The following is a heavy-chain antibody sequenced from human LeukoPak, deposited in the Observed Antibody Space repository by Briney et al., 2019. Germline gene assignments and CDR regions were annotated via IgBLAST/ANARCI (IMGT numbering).Heavy chain of an antibody. D-gene: IGHD3-10*01. Sequence: SETLSLTCTVSGGSISSYYWSWIRQPPGKGLEWIGYIYYSGSTNYNPSLKSRVTISVDTSKNQFSLKLSSVTAADTAVYYCARDEWAAGELLWFGELLTDAFDIWGQGTMVTVSS. J-gene: IGHJ3*02. CDR1: GGSISSYY. CDR3: ARDEWAAGELLWFGELLTDAFDI. V-gene: IGHV4-59*01. CDR2: IYYSGST.